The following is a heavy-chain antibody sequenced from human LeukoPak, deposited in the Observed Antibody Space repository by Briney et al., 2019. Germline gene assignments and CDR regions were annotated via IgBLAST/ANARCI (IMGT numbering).Heavy chain of an antibody. CDR2: ISSSSSYI. CDR3: ARVFDSGSQAYFYYMDV. D-gene: IGHD3-10*01. Sequence: GGSLRLSCAASGFTFSSYIMNWVRQAPGKGLEWVSSISSSSSYIYYADSVKGRFTISRDNAKTSLYLQMNSLRAEDTAVYYCARVFDSGSQAYFYYMDVWGKGTTVTISS. J-gene: IGHJ6*03. V-gene: IGHV3-21*04. CDR1: GFTFSSYI.